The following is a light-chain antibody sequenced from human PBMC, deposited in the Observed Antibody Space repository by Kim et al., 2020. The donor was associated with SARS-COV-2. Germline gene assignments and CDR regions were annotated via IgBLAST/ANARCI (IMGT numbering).Light chain of an antibody. CDR3: QQYNNFRT. CDR2: GAS. CDR1: QSVSSN. J-gene: IGKJ1*01. V-gene: IGKV3-15*01. Sequence: YVSPGESATLSCRASQSVSSNLAWYQQKPGQAPRLLIYGASTRATGIPARFSGSGSGTEFTLTISSLQSEDFAVYYCQQYNNFRTFGQGTKVDIK.